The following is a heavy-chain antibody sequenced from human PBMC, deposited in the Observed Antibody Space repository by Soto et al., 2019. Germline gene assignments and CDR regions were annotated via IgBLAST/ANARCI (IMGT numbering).Heavy chain of an antibody. CDR3: ARLDYQSSGSYAFDI. Sequence: QLQLQESVSGLVRPAQTLSLTCAVSGASVSSGSYSWSWIRQPPGKGLEWIGFYFQGGDAYYNPSLESRVTISVDRSKNQFSLKLRSVTAADTAVYYCARLDYQSSGSYAFDIWGQGTTVTVSS. CDR1: GASVSSGSYS. D-gene: IGHD3-22*01. V-gene: IGHV4-30-2*01. J-gene: IGHJ3*02. CDR2: YFQGGDA.